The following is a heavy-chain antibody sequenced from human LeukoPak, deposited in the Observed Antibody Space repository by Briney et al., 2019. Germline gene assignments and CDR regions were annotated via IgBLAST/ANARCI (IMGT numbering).Heavy chain of an antibody. CDR3: ARGPPGGSGWPRRDYYFDY. D-gene: IGHD6-19*01. CDR1: GGSFSGYY. Sequence: SETLSLTCAVYGGSFSGYYWSWIRQPPGKGLEWIGEINHSGSTNYNSSLKSRVTISVDTSKNQFSLKLSSVTAADTAVYYCARGPPGGSGWPRRDYYFDYWGQGTLVTVSS. J-gene: IGHJ4*02. V-gene: IGHV4-34*01. CDR2: INHSGST.